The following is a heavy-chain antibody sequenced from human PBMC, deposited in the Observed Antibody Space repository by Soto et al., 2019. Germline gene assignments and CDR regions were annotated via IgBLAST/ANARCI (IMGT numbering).Heavy chain of an antibody. Sequence: QVQLVESGGGVVQPGRSLRLSCAASGFTFSSYAMHWVRQAPGKGLEGVAVISYDGSNKYYADSVKGRFTISRDNSKNTLYLQMNSLRAEDTAVYYCASPLVGGISSWSIFDYWGQGTLVTVSS. D-gene: IGHD6-13*01. CDR3: ASPLVGGISSWSIFDY. CDR2: ISYDGSNK. J-gene: IGHJ4*02. V-gene: IGHV3-30-3*01. CDR1: GFTFSSYA.